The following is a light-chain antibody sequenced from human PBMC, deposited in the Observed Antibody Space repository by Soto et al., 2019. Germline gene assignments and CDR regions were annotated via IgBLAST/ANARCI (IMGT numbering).Light chain of an antibody. V-gene: IGLV7-46*01. CDR3: LLFYSGSRV. Sequence: QAVVTQEPSLTVSPGGTVTLTCGSSTGTVTSGHYPYWFQQKPGQAPRTLIYDTNTKHSWTPARFSGSLLGGKAALTLSGAQPEDEADYHCLLFYSGSRVFGGGTKLTVL. J-gene: IGLJ3*02. CDR1: TGTVTSGHY. CDR2: DTN.